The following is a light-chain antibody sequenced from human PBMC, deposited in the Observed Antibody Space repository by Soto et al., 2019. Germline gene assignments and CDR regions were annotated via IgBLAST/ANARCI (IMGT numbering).Light chain of an antibody. CDR2: DAS. CDR3: QQRSDWLT. Sequence: EIVLTQSPATLSLSPGDRAILSCRASQSISSALAWYQQKPGQAPRLLIYDASDRATGIPARFSGSRSGTDFTFTISSLEPEDFAVYYCQQRSDWLTFGGGTRVEIK. V-gene: IGKV3-11*01. CDR1: QSISSA. J-gene: IGKJ4*01.